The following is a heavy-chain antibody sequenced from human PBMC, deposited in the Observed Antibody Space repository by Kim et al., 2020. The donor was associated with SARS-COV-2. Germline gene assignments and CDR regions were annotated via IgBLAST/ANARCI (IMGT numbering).Heavy chain of an antibody. J-gene: IGHJ5*02. CDR1: GFTFSSYA. Sequence: GGSLRLSCAASGFTFSSYAMSWVRQAPGKGLEWVSAISGSGGSTYYADSVKGRFTISRDNSKNTLYLQMNSLRAEDTAVYYCAKSLRGSSFQGGTQPNWFDPWGQGTLVTVSS. CDR2: ISGSGGST. D-gene: IGHD6-6*01. V-gene: IGHV3-23*01. CDR3: AKSLRGSSFQGGTQPNWFDP.